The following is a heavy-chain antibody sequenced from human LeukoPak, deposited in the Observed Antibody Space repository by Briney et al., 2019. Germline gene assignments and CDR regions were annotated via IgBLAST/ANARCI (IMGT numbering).Heavy chain of an antibody. J-gene: IGHJ3*02. CDR1: GGSISSGDYY. CDR2: IYYSGST. D-gene: IGHD5-12*01. CDR3: AREPMAPRRLRFSFDI. V-gene: IGHV4-30-4*01. Sequence: SETLSLTCTVSGGSISSGDYYWSWIRQPPGKGLEWIGYIYYSGSTYYNPSLKSRVTISVDTSKNQFSLKLSSVTAADTAVYYCAREPMAPRRLRFSFDIWGQGTMVTVSS.